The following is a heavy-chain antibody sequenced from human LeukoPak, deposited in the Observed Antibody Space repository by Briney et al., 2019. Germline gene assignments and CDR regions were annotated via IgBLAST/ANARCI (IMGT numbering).Heavy chain of an antibody. J-gene: IGHJ5*02. CDR3: ARQAVIIPTGMEGPWFDP. CDR2: INPNSGGT. Sequence: ASVKVSCKASGYTFTGYYMHWVRQAPGQGLEWMGWINPNSGGTNYAQKFQGRVTMTRDTSISTAYMELSRLRSDDTAIYYCARQAVIIPTGMEGPWFDPWGQGTLVAVSS. D-gene: IGHD2/OR15-2a*01. CDR1: GYTFTGYY. V-gene: IGHV1-2*02.